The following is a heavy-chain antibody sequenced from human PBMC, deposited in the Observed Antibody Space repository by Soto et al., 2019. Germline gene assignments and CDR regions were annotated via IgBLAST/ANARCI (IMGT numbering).Heavy chain of an antibody. CDR3: ARDGRAYCGGDCYYFDY. J-gene: IGHJ4*02. CDR1: GYTFTSYY. D-gene: IGHD2-21*02. Sequence: ASVKVSCKASGYTFTSYYMHWVRQAPGQGLEWMGIINPSGGSTSYAQKFQGRVTMTRDTSTSTVYMELSSLRSEDTAVYYCARDGRAYCGGDCYYFDYWGQGTLVTVSS. CDR2: INPSGGST. V-gene: IGHV1-46*01.